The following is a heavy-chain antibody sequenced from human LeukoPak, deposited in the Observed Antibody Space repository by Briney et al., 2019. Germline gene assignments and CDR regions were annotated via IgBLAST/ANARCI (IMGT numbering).Heavy chain of an antibody. Sequence: PGGSLRLSCAASGFTFSSYSMNCVRQAPGKGLEWVSSISSSSSYIYYADSVKGRFTISRDNAKNSLYLQMNSLRAEDTAVYYCAPHGALMVRGVIIGYWGQGTLVTVSS. CDR1: GFTFSSYS. J-gene: IGHJ4*02. CDR2: ISSSSSYI. V-gene: IGHV3-21*01. CDR3: APHGALMVRGVIIGY. D-gene: IGHD3-10*01.